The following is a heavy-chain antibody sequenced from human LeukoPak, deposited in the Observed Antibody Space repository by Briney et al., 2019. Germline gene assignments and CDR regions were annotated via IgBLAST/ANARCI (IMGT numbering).Heavy chain of an antibody. V-gene: IGHV1-18*01. CDR3: ARDHRRYSSSPNAFDI. CDR1: GYTFTSYG. CDR2: ISAYNGNT. Sequence: ASVKVSCKASGYTFTSYGISWVRQAPGQGLKWMGWISAYNGNTNYAQKLQGRVTMTTDTSTSTAYMELRSLRSDDTAVYYCARDHRRYSSSPNAFDIWGQGTMVTVSS. D-gene: IGHD6-6*01. J-gene: IGHJ3*02.